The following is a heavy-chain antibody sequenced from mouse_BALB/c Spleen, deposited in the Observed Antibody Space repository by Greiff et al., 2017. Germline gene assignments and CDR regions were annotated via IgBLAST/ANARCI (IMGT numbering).Heavy chain of an antibody. Sequence: QVQLQQSGAELVRPGTSVKVSCKASGYAFTNYLIEWVKQRPGQGLEWIGVINPGSGGTNYNEKFKGKATLTADKSSSTAYMQLSSLTSDDSAVYFCARSRARANYAMDYWGQGTSVTVSS. D-gene: IGHD3-1*01. CDR3: ARSRARANYAMDY. CDR1: GYAFTNYL. J-gene: IGHJ4*01. CDR2: INPGSGGT. V-gene: IGHV1-54*01.